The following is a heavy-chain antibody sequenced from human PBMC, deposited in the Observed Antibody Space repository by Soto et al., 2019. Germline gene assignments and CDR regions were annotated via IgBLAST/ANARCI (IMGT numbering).Heavy chain of an antibody. Sequence: GSLRLSCAASGFTFSSYVMSWVRQAPGKGLEWVSAISGSGGSTYYADSVKGRFTISRDNSKNTLYLQMNSLRAEDTAVYYCAKRARPYGSGSYSLMDVWGQGTTVTVSS. CDR1: GFTFSSYV. D-gene: IGHD3-10*01. CDR2: ISGSGGST. J-gene: IGHJ6*02. V-gene: IGHV3-23*01. CDR3: AKRARPYGSGSYSLMDV.